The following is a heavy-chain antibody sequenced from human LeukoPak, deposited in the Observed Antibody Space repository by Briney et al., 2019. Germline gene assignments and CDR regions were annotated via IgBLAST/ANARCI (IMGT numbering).Heavy chain of an antibody. CDR2: IYYSGST. Sequence: SETLSLTCTVSGGSISSYYWSWIRQPPGKGLEWIGYIYYSGSTNYNPSLKSRVTISVDTSKNQFSLKLSSVTAADTAVYYCARGGYYGSGSPGDYFDYWGQGTLVTVSS. D-gene: IGHD3-10*01. J-gene: IGHJ4*02. V-gene: IGHV4-59*01. CDR1: GGSISSYY. CDR3: ARGGYYGSGSPGDYFDY.